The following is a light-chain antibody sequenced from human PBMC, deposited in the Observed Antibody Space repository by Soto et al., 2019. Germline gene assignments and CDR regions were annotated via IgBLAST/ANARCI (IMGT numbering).Light chain of an antibody. V-gene: IGLV2-8*01. Sequence: HSVLTQPPSASGSPGQSVTISCTGTSNDVGGYNYVSWYQQHPGKAPKLMIYEVNKRPSGVPDRFSGSKSGNTASLTVSGLQAEDEADYYCTSYAGSNKLGVFGTGTKLTVL. J-gene: IGLJ1*01. CDR2: EVN. CDR1: SNDVGGYNY. CDR3: TSYAGSNKLGV.